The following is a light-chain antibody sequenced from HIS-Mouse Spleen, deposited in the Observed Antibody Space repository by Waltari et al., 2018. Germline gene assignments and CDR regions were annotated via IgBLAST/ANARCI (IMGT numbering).Light chain of an antibody. V-gene: IGLV2-14*03. CDR1: SSDVGGYNY. CDR2: DVS. CDR3: SSYTSSSTWV. J-gene: IGLJ3*02. Sequence: QSALTQPASVSGSPGQSITISCTGTSSDVGGYNYVSWYQQHPGKAPKLMIYDVSSRPSGVCNLFAGSKSGNTASLTISGLQAEDEADYYCSSYTSSSTWVFGGGTKLTVL.